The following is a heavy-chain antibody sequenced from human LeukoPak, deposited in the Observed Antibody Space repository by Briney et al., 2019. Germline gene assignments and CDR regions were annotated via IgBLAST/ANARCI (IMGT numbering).Heavy chain of an antibody. V-gene: IGHV1-2*02. D-gene: IGHD3-10*01. CDR2: INPNSGGT. Sequence: ASVKVSCKASGYTFTGNYMHLLRQAPRQGLEWMGWINPNSGGTNYAQKFQGRVTMTRDTSISTAYMELSRLRSDDTAVYYCARGSRMVRGVANWFDPWGQGTLVTVSS. CDR1: GYTFTGNY. CDR3: ARGSRMVRGVANWFDP. J-gene: IGHJ5*02.